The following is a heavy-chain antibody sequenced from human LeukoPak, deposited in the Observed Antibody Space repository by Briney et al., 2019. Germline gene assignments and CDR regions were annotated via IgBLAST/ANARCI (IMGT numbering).Heavy chain of an antibody. CDR2: IYHSGST. CDR3: AREEVRGVIPNAFDI. Sequence: KTSETLSLTCAVYGGSFSGYYWSWIRQPPGKGLEWIGYIYHSGSTYYNPSLKSRVTISVDTSKNQFSLKLSSVTAADTAVYYCAREEVRGVIPNAFDIWGQGTMVTVSS. CDR1: GGSFSGYY. V-gene: IGHV4-34*01. D-gene: IGHD3-10*01. J-gene: IGHJ3*02.